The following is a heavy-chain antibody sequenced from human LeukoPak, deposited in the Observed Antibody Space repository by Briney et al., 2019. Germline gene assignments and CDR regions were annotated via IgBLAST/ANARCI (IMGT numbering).Heavy chain of an antibody. V-gene: IGHV3-23*01. CDR2: ISGSGGST. J-gene: IGHJ4*02. CDR1: GFTFSSYA. Sequence: PGGSLRLSCAASGFTFSSYAMSWVRQAPGKGLEWVSAISGSGGSTYYADSVKGRFTISRDNSKNTLYLQMNSLRAEDTAVYYRATGSERFLDYLETAGGGFYWGQGTLVTVSS. CDR3: ATGSERFLDYLETAGGGFY. D-gene: IGHD3-3*01.